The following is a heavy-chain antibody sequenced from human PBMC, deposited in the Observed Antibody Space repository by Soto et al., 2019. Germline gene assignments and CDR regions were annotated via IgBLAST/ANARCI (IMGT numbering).Heavy chain of an antibody. D-gene: IGHD3-9*01. CDR1: GYTFTGYY. J-gene: IGHJ5*02. Sequence: QVQLVQSGAEVKKPGASVKVSCTASGYTFTGYYMHWVRQAPGQGLEWMGWINPNSGGTNYAQKFQGWVTITRDTSISTAYVELSRRRSDDTAVYYCAREGLRYFDWLFGGEGLQFDPWCQGTLVTVSS. V-gene: IGHV1-2*04. CDR2: INPNSGGT. CDR3: AREGLRYFDWLFGGEGLQFDP.